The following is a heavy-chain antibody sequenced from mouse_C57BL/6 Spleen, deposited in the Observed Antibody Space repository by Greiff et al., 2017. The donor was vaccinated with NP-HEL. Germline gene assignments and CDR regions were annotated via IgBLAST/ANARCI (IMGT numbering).Heavy chain of an antibody. Sequence: EVQLQQSGPELVKPGASVKISCKASGYSFTGYYMNWVKQSPEKSLEWIGEINPSTGGTTYNQKFKAKATLTVDESSSTAYMQLKSLTSEDSAVYYCARLGGYYAMDYWGQGTSVTVSS. CDR2: INPSTGGT. CDR1: GYSFTGYY. J-gene: IGHJ4*01. V-gene: IGHV1-42*01. CDR3: ARLGGYYAMDY.